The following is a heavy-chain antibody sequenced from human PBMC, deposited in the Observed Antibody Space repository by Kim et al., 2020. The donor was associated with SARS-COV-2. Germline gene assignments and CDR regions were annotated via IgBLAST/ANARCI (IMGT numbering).Heavy chain of an antibody. CDR2: ISGSGSV. J-gene: IGHJ4*02. CDR3: ARARYFDH. V-gene: IGHV3-48*02. CDR1: GFTFSSSS. Sequence: GGSLRLSCAASGFTFSSSSMNWVRQAPGKGLEWISYISGSGSVYSADSVKGRFTISRDNAQNSLYLQMNNLRDEDTAVYYCARARYFDHWGQGILVTFSS.